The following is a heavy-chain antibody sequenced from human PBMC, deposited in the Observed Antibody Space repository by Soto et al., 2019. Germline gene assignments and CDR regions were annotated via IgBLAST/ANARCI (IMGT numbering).Heavy chain of an antibody. D-gene: IGHD2-2*01. CDR2: IYYSGST. Sequence: ENLALTCSVSGDSLSRRLNYWGWIRQPQGKGLEWIGNIYYSGSTDYNPSLKRRVTISLDTSKNQFSLKLTSVTAADTAVYYCAIYCTCTNCYRRVLDPWGQGTPVTVSS. CDR3: AIYCTCTNCYRRVLDP. J-gene: IGHJ5*02. CDR1: GDSLSRRLNY. V-gene: IGHV4-39*01.